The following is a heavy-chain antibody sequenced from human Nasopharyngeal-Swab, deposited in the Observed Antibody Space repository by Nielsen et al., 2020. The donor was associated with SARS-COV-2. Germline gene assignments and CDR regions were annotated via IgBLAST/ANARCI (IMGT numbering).Heavy chain of an antibody. CDR1: GGSFNGYY. CDR3: ARRDPVVVVAALGIRLYDSTKFDP. V-gene: IGHV4-34*01. D-gene: IGHD2-15*01. J-gene: IGHJ5*02. CDR2: INHSGST. Sequence: SETLSLTCAVYGGSFNGYYWSWIRQPPGKGLEWIGEINHSGSTNYNPSLKSRVTISVDTSKNQFSLKLSSVTAADTAVYYCARRDPVVVVAALGIRLYDSTKFDPWGQGTLVTVSS.